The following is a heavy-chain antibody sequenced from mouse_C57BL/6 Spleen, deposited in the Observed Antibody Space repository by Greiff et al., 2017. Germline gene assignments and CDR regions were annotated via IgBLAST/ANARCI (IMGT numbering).Heavy chain of an antibody. Sequence: VQLQQSGAELVRPGASVTLSCKASGYTFTDYEMHWVKQTPVHGLEWIGALDPETDGTAYNQKFKGKAILTADKSSSTAYMELRSLTSEDSAVYYGTRRGITTVVGPYAMDYWGQGTSVTVSS. V-gene: IGHV1-15*01. D-gene: IGHD1-1*01. J-gene: IGHJ4*01. CDR1: GYTFTDYE. CDR2: LDPETDGT. CDR3: TRRGITTVVGPYAMDY.